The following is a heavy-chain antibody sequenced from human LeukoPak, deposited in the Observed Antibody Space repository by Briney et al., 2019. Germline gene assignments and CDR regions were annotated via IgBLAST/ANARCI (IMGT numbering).Heavy chain of an antibody. J-gene: IGHJ4*02. V-gene: IGHV4-34*01. D-gene: IGHD3-9*01. Sequence: PSETLSLTCAVYGGSFSGYYWSWIRQPPGKGLEWIGEINHSGSTNYNPSLKSRVTISVGTSRNQFSLKLSSVTAADTAVYYCARSVLRYLSPLDYWGQGTLVTVSS. CDR3: ARSVLRYLSPLDY. CDR2: INHSGST. CDR1: GGSFSGYY.